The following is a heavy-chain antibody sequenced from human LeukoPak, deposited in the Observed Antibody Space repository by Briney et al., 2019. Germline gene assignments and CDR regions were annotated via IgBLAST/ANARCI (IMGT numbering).Heavy chain of an antibody. J-gene: IGHJ4*02. Sequence: SVKLSCKASGYTFTGYYMHWVRHAPAQGLERMGWINPNSSGTNYAQKFQGRVTMTRDTCISTDYMELSRLRSDDTAVYYCARVRRAAAGTRLAYPAWGQGTLVTVCS. CDR1: GYTFTGYY. CDR3: ARVRRAAAGTRLAYPA. CDR2: INPNSSGT. D-gene: IGHD6-13*01. V-gene: IGHV1-2*02.